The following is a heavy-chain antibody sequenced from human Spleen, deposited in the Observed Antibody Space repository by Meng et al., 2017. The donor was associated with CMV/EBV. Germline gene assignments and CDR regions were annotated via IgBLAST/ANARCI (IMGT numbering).Heavy chain of an antibody. D-gene: IGHD6-13*01. V-gene: IGHV5-51*01. CDR2: IYPGDSDT. J-gene: IGHJ6*02. Sequence: GESLKISCKGSGYSFTSYWIGWVRQMPGKGLEWMGIIYPGDSDTRYGPSFQGQVTISADKSISTAYLQWSSLKASDTAMYYCARHRRIAAAGTDYYYGMDVWGQGTTVTVSS. CDR3: ARHRRIAAAGTDYYYGMDV. CDR1: GYSFTSYW.